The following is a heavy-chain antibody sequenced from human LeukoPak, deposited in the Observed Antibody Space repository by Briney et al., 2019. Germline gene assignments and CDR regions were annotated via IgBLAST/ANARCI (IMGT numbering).Heavy chain of an antibody. CDR3: ERSDWFDP. J-gene: IGHJ5*02. Sequence: GGSLRLSYAVSGFTFRNAWMHWVRQAPGKGLVWVSRIKGDGSITVYADSVKGRFTISRDNAKNTLYLQMNSLRVEDTAVYYCERSDWFDPWGQGTLVTVSS. CDR1: GFTFRNAW. CDR2: IKGDGSIT. V-gene: IGHV3-74*01. D-gene: IGHD3-3*01.